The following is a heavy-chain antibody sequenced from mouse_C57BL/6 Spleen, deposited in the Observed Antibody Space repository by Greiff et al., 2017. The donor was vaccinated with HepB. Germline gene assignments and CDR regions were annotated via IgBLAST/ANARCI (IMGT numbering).Heavy chain of an antibody. CDR3: AGGIWADY. J-gene: IGHJ2*01. V-gene: IGHV1-64*01. Sequence: VQLQQPGAELVKPGASVKLSCKASGYTFTSYWMHWVKQRPGQGLEWIGMIHPNSGSTNYYEKFKSKATLTVDKPSSTAYMQLSSLTSEDSAVYYCAGGIWADYWGQGTTLTVSS. CDR2: IHPNSGST. CDR1: GYTFTSYW. D-gene: IGHD1-1*02.